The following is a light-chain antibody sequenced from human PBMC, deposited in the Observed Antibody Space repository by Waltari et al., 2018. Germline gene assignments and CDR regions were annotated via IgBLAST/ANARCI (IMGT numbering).Light chain of an antibody. V-gene: IGLV2-14*01. Sequence: QSALTQPASVSGSPGQSVTIFCAGTSNDVGGYNSVSWYQEHPGQAPRVIIYDVSDRPSGVSDRFSGSQSANTASLTISGLQAEDEADYYCSSQSSNDVVLFGGGTKLTVL. CDR3: SSQSSNDVVL. J-gene: IGLJ2*01. CDR1: SNDVGGYNS. CDR2: DVS.